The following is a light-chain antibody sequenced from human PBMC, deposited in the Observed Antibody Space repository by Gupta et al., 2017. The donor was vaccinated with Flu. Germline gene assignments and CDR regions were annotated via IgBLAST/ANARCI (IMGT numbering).Light chain of an antibody. CDR2: SAS. Sequence: GDRVTITCRASQDINNFLAWFQQKPGKAPQSVIYSASSLSTGVPSRFSGSGSGTEYTLTVDNLQPEDLGTYYCQQYDSYPRTFGQGTKLEI. V-gene: IGKV1-16*01. J-gene: IGKJ2*01. CDR1: QDINNF. CDR3: QQYDSYPRT.